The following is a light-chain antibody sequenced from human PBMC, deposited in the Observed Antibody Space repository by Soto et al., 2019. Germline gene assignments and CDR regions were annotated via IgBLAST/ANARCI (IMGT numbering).Light chain of an antibody. CDR2: GAS. Sequence: EILITQSPATLSVSPGGTATLSCRASQSVRSDLAWYQQIPGQAPRLLIYGASTRATGVPARFSGNGSGTEFTLTISSLQSEDSAVYYCQQYFIWPPIWTFGAGTKVDIK. CDR3: QQYFIWPPIWT. J-gene: IGKJ4*01. CDR1: QSVRSD. V-gene: IGKV3-15*01.